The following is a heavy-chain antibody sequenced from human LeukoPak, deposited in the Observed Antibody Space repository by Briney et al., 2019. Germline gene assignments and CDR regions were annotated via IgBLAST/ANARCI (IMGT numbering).Heavy chain of an antibody. CDR1: GGSISSGSYY. D-gene: IGHD2-15*01. V-gene: IGHV4-61*02. J-gene: IGHJ5*02. Sequence: SQTLSLTCTVSGGSISSGSYYWSWIRQPAGKGLEWIGRIYTSGSTNYNPSLKSRVTISVDTSKNQFSLKLSSVTAADTAVYYCARPLASYCSGGSCYSPVWFDPWGQGTLVTVSS. CDR3: ARPLASYCSGGSCYSPVWFDP. CDR2: IYTSGST.